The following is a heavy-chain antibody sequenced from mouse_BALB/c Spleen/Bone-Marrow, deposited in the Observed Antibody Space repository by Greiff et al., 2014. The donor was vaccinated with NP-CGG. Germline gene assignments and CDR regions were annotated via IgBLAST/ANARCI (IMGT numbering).Heavy chain of an antibody. D-gene: IGHD2-13*01. CDR2: INPGSGGT. CDR1: GYAFTNYL. Sequence: VQLQQSGAELVRPGTSVKVSCKASGYAFTNYLIEWVKQRPGQGLEWIGVINPGSGGTNYNEKFKGKATLTADKSPSTAYMQLSSLTSDDSAVYFCARRDYSFAYWGQGTLVTVSA. V-gene: IGHV1-54*01. CDR3: ARRDYSFAY. J-gene: IGHJ3*01.